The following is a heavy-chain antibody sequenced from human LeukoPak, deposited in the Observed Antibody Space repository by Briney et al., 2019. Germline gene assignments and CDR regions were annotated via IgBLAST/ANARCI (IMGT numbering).Heavy chain of an antibody. J-gene: IGHJ5*02. CDR3: ARDSGPLFDP. V-gene: IGHV3-20*04. CDR2: INWNGGST. D-gene: IGHD7-27*01. CDR1: GFTFDDYG. Sequence: GGSLRLSCAASGFTFDDYGMSWVRQAPGKGLEWVSGINWNGGSTGYADSVKGRFTISRDNANNSLYLQMNDLRVEDTAVYYCARDSGPLFDPWGHGTLVTVSS.